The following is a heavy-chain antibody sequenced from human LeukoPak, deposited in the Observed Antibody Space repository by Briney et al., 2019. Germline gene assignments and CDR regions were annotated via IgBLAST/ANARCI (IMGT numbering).Heavy chain of an antibody. CDR3: ARYCSGVSCYSGYDY. V-gene: IGHV3-64*01. J-gene: IGHJ4*02. CDR2: ISTNGGGT. CDR1: GFTFSTYA. Sequence: GSLRLSCAASGFTFSTYAMHWVRQTPGTGLEYVSAISTNGGGTYYANSVKGRFTIPRDNSKNTLYLQMGSLRAEDMAVYYCARYCSGVSCYSGYDYWGQGTLVTVSS. D-gene: IGHD2-15*01.